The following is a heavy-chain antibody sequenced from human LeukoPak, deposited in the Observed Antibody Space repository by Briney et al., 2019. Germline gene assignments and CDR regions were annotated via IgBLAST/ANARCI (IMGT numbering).Heavy chain of an antibody. J-gene: IGHJ4*02. Sequence: GRSLRLSCAASGFTFSSHGMHWVRQAPGKGLEWVALISYDGAKNYYADSVKGRFTISRDNSKSTLYLQMNSLRTDDTAVYYCAKATIAVSGNGIDYWGQGTLVTASS. CDR3: AKATIAVSGNGIDY. D-gene: IGHD6-19*01. CDR2: ISYDGAKN. V-gene: IGHV3-30*18. CDR1: GFTFSSHG.